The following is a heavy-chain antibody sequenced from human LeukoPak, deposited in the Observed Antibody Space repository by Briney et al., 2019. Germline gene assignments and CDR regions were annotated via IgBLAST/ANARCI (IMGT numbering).Heavy chain of an antibody. V-gene: IGHV4-30-2*01. CDR1: GGSISSGGYS. CDR2: IYHSGST. Sequence: PSETLSPTCAVSGGSISSGGYSWSWLRQPPGTGLEWIGYIYHSGSTYYNPSLKSRVTISVDRSKNQFSLKLSSVTAADTAVYYCARGLDPNWFDPWGQGTLSPSPQ. J-gene: IGHJ5*02. CDR3: ARGLDPNWFDP.